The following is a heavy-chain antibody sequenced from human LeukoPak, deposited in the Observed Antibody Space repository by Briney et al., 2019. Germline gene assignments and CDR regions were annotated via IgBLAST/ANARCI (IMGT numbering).Heavy chain of an antibody. CDR2: IRYDGSIK. CDR1: GFTFSSSG. V-gene: IGHV3-30*02. Sequence: GGSLRLSCAAPGFTFSSSGMHWVRQAPGKGLEWVAFIRYDGSIKYYADSVKGRFPISRDNSKNTLYLQMNSWRAENTAVYYVAKTCGSDCSNYMDVWGKGTMVTVSS. CDR3: AKTCGSDCSNYMDV. J-gene: IGHJ6*03. D-gene: IGHD2-21*02.